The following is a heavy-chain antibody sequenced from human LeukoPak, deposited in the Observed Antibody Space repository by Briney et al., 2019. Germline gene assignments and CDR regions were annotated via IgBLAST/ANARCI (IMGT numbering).Heavy chain of an antibody. Sequence: SETLSLTCAVYGGSFSGYYWSWIRQPPGKGLEWIGEINHSGSTNYNPSLKSRVTISVDTSKNQFSLKLSSVTAADTAVYYCASGRQHIVVVTADRGWFDPWGQGTLVTVSS. CDR1: GGSFSGYY. CDR3: ASGRQHIVVVTADRGWFDP. V-gene: IGHV4-34*01. J-gene: IGHJ5*02. D-gene: IGHD2-21*02. CDR2: INHSGST.